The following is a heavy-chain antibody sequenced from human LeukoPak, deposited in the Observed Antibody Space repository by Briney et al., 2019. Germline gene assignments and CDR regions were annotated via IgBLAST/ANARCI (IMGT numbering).Heavy chain of an antibody. D-gene: IGHD3-3*01. Sequence: GGSLRLSCAASGFTFDDYGMSWVRQAPGKGLEWVSGINWNGGSTGYADSVRGRLTISRDNAKNSLYLQMNSLRAEDTAVYYCARERDDYYFDYWGQGTLVTVSS. J-gene: IGHJ4*02. CDR2: INWNGGST. CDR3: ARERDDYYFDY. V-gene: IGHV3-20*04. CDR1: GFTFDDYG.